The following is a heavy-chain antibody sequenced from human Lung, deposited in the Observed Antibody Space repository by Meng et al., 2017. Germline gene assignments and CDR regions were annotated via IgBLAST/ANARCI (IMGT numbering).Heavy chain of an antibody. V-gene: IGHV4-34*01. D-gene: IGHD4-11*01. CDR3: ARGPTTMAHDFDY. J-gene: IGHJ4*02. CDR2: INHSGST. Sequence: QVRLQPWGEGLLKPSVTLSLTCVVSGGSFSDYYWSWIRQPPGKGLEWIGEINHSGSTNYNPSLESRATISVDTSQNNLSLKLSSVTAADSAVYYCARGPTTMAHDFDYWGQGTLVTVSS. CDR1: GGSFSDYY.